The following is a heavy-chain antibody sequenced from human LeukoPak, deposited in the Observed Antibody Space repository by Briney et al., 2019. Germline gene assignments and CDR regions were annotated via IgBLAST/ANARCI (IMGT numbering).Heavy chain of an antibody. CDR1: GYTFTSYY. J-gene: IGHJ6*03. CDR2: INPSGGST. V-gene: IGHV1-46*01. CDR3: ARAHYGSGSWQWYYMDV. Sequence: ASVKVSCKASGYTFTSYYMHWVRQAPGQGLEWMGIINPSGGSTSYAQKFQGRVTMTRDTSTSTVYMELSSLRSEDTAVYYCARAHYGSGSWQWYYMDVWGKGTTVTISS. D-gene: IGHD3-10*01.